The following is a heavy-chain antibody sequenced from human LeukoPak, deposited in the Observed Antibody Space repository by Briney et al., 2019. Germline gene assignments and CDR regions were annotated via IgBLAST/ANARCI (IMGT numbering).Heavy chain of an antibody. V-gene: IGHV4-59*01. Sequence: SETLSLTCTVSGGSISNYYWSWIRQPPGKGLEWIGYTYYPGSTIYNPSLKSRVTISRDTSKTFSLKLNSVTAADTAVYYCAGHTLTAYSFGHWGQGTLVAVSS. CDR2: TYYPGST. J-gene: IGHJ4*02. CDR1: GGSISNYY. CDR3: AGHTLTAYSFGH. D-gene: IGHD3-9*01.